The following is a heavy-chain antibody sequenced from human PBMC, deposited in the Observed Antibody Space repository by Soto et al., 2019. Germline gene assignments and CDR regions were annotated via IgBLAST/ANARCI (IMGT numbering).Heavy chain of an antibody. V-gene: IGHV4-31*02. D-gene: IGHD3-3*01. J-gene: IGHJ6*02. CDR3: ARDKRITIFGVVIEGDPTDYYGMDV. CDR2: IYHSGTT. CDR1: GVSISSGGYY. Sequence: PSETLSLTCTVSGVSISSGGYYWSWIRQHPGKGLEWIGYIYHSGTTYYNPSLKSRVTISVDTSKNQFSLKLTSVTAADTAVYYCARDKRITIFGVVIEGDPTDYYGMDVWGQGTTVTGSS.